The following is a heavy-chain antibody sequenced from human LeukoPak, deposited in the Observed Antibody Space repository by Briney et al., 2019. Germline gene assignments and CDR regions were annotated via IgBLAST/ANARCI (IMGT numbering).Heavy chain of an antibody. CDR1: GGSINTYY. V-gene: IGHV4-59*01. CDR2: IYSSGRT. CDR3: ARGHYGSASPWEYYYGMDV. J-gene: IGHJ6*04. Sequence: SETLSLTCTVSGGSINTYYWNWIRQPPGKGLEWIGYIYSSGRTNYNPSLKSRVTISVDTSKNQFSLKLSSVTAADTAVYYCARGHYGSASPWEYYYGMDVWGKGTTVTVSS. D-gene: IGHD3-10*01.